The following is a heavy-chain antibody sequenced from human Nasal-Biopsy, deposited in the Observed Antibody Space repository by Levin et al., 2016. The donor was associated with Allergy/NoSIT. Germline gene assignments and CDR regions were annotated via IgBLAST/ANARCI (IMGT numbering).Heavy chain of an antibody. J-gene: IGHJ6*02. D-gene: IGHD3-10*01. CDR3: AKSLFKYGSGDFGYHYYAMDV. V-gene: IGHV3-30*18. CDR2: ISYDGNKK. Sequence: GESLKISCVASGFTFNHYGMYWVRQAPGKGLEWAALISYDGNKKWYADSMKGRFTVSRDNSKNTVYLQMNSLRAEDTAVFYCAKSLFKYGSGDFGYHYYAMDVWGQGTTVTVSS. CDR1: GFTFNHYG.